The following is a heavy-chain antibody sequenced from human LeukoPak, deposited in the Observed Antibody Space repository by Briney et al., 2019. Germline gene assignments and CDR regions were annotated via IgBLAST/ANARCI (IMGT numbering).Heavy chain of an antibody. CDR1: GGSFSGYY. D-gene: IGHD6-19*01. V-gene: IGHV4-34*01. Sequence: SETLSLTCAVYGGSFSGYYWSWIRQPPGKGLEWIGEINHSGSTNYNPSLKSRVTISVDTSKNQFSLKLSSVSAADTAVYYCARHLGSAKQWLVLFRAFDIWGLGTMVTVSS. J-gene: IGHJ3*02. CDR2: INHSGST. CDR3: ARHLGSAKQWLVLFRAFDI.